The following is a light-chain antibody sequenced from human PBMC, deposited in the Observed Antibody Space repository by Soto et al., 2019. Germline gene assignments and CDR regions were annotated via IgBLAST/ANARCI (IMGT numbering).Light chain of an antibody. CDR2: GAS. CDR3: QQYDSSPWT. CDR1: QSVSSNY. J-gene: IGKJ1*01. Sequence: EIVLTQSPGTLSLSPGERATLSCSASQSVSSNYLAWYQQKPGQAPRLLIYGASSRATGIPDRFSGSGSGTYFTVTISRLEPEGFAVYYCQQYDSSPWTFGQGTKVEI. V-gene: IGKV3-20*01.